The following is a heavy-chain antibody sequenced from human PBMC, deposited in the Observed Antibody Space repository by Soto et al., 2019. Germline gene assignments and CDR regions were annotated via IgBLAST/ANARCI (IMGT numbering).Heavy chain of an antibody. V-gene: IGHV3-11*01. CDR2: ISSSGSTI. CDR1: GFTFSDYY. D-gene: IGHD3-16*02. J-gene: IGHJ4*02. CDR3: ARGTYDYVWGSDPPHFDY. Sequence: QVQLVESGGGLVTPGGSLRLSCAASGFTFSDYYMSWIRQAPGKGLEWVSYISSSGSTIYYADSVKGRFTISRDNAKNSLYLQMNSRRAENTAVYYCARGTYDYVWGSDPPHFDYWGQGTLVTVSS.